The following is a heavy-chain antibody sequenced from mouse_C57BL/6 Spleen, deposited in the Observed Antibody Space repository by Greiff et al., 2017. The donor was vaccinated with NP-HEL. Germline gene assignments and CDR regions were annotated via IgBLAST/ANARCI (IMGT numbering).Heavy chain of an antibody. CDR2: IYPGDGDT. CDR1: GYAFSSSW. CDR3: ASHYYGSSFFDY. D-gene: IGHD1-1*01. V-gene: IGHV1-82*01. J-gene: IGHJ2*01. Sequence: QVQLQQSGPELVKPGASVKISCKASGYAFSSSWMNWVKQRPGKGLEWIGRIYPGDGDTNYNGKFKGKATLTADKSSSTAYMQLRSLTSEDSAVYFCASHYYGSSFFDYWGQGTTLTVSS.